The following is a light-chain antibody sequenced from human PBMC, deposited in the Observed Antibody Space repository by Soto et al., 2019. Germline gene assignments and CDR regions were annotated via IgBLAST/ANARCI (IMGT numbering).Light chain of an antibody. V-gene: IGLV2-8*01. Sequence: QSVLTQPPSASGSPGQSVTISCTGTSSDVGGYNYVSWYQQHPGKAPKLMIYEVSKRPSGVPDRFSGSKSGNTASLTVSGLQAEDEADYYCQSYDRSLTGVFGTGTKVTVL. CDR2: EVS. J-gene: IGLJ1*01. CDR1: SSDVGGYNY. CDR3: QSYDRSLTGV.